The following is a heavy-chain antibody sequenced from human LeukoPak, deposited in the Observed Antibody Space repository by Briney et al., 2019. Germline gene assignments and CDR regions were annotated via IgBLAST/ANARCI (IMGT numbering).Heavy chain of an antibody. V-gene: IGHV3-7*03. Sequence: TGGYLRLYCVESGITLSKYWMSWVRQAPGKGLEWVANIKQDGGEKYYVDSVKGRFTISRDNAKNSLYLQMNSLRVEDTAVYYCARDGRPLDYWGQGTLVTVSS. CDR3: ARDGRPLDY. J-gene: IGHJ4*02. CDR1: GITLSKYW. CDR2: IKQDGGEK.